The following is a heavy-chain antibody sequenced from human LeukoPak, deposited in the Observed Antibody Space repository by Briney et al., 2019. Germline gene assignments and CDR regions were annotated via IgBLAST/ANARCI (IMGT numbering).Heavy chain of an antibody. D-gene: IGHD2/OR15-2a*01. CDR1: GGPISSYY. Sequence: SETLSLTCTVSGGPISSYYWSWIRQPPGWGLEWIGYIYYSGSTNYNPSRQSRVTISVNTSKNQFSLKQSSVTAADTAVYYCANLLSGSSNWFDPWGQGTLVTVSS. V-gene: IGHV4-59*08. CDR3: ANLLSGSSNWFDP. CDR2: IYYSGST. J-gene: IGHJ5*02.